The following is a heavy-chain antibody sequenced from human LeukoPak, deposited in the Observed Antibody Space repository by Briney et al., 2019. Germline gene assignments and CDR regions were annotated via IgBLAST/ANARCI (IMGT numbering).Heavy chain of an antibody. CDR1: GFTFDDYA. Sequence: GGSLRLSCAASGFTFDDYAMHWVRQAPGKGLEWVSGISWNSGSIGYADSVKGRFTISRDNAKNSLYLQMNSLRAEDMALYYCAKATGIVGATDAFDIWGQGTMVTVSS. D-gene: IGHD1-26*01. V-gene: IGHV3-9*03. CDR3: AKATGIVGATDAFDI. J-gene: IGHJ3*02. CDR2: ISWNSGSI.